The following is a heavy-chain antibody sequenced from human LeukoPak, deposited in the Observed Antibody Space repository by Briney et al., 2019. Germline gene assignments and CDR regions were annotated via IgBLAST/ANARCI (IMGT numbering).Heavy chain of an antibody. CDR3: ARGSSPLYCSGGSCYLDC. CDR2: IKPDGSDK. V-gene: IGHV3-7*03. J-gene: IGHJ4*02. D-gene: IGHD2-15*01. CDR1: GFPFSSYW. Sequence: GGSLRLSCAASGFPFSSYWMSWVRQAPGKGLEWVANIKPDGSDKYYVDSVKGRFTFSRDNAKNTLYLQMNSLRAEDTAVYYCARGSSPLYCSGGSCYLDCWGQGTLVTVSS.